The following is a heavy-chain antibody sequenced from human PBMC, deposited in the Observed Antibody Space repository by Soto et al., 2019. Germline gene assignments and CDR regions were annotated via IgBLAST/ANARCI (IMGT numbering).Heavy chain of an antibody. D-gene: IGHD1-20*01. Sequence: EVQLLESGGGLVQPGGSLRLSCAASGFTFSSSAMSWVRLAPGKGLEWVSLISVPGGSANYADSVKGRFTISIDNSKTTVYLQMNSLRAEDTAVSYCGGHWYNYWGQGTLVTVSS. CDR1: GFTFSSSA. J-gene: IGHJ4*02. CDR2: ISVPGGSA. CDR3: GGHWYNY. V-gene: IGHV3-23*01.